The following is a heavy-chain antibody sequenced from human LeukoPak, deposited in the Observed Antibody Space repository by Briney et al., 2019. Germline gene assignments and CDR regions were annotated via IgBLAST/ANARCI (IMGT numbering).Heavy chain of an antibody. D-gene: IGHD6-13*01. V-gene: IGHV4-38-2*02. CDR1: GYSISSGYY. J-gene: IGHJ1*01. CDR2: IHQSGST. Sequence: SETRSLTCIVSGYSISSGYYWGWIRQPPGKGLEWIGNIHQSGSTYYNPSLKSRVTTSVDTSKNQLSLKLSSVTAADTAVYYCARVAAGIGFFQHWGQGTLVTVSS. CDR3: ARVAAGIGFFQH.